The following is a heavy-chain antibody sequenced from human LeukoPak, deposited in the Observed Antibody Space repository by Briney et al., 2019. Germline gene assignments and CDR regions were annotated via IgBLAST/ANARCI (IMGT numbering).Heavy chain of an antibody. CDR3: VKDRDGWPGSSGAFDI. CDR1: GFTFDDYA. V-gene: IGHV3-9*01. J-gene: IGHJ3*02. Sequence: PGGSLRLSCAASGFTFDDYAMNWVRQTPEKGLEWVSSISWNSASIGYADSVKGRFTTSRDNAKNSLYLQMNSLRAEDTALYYCVKDRDGWPGSSGAFDIWGQGTMVTVSS. D-gene: IGHD2-15*01. CDR2: ISWNSASI.